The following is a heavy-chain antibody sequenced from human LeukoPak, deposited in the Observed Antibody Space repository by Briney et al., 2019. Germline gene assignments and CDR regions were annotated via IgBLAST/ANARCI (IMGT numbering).Heavy chain of an antibody. CDR2: INHSGST. V-gene: IGHV4-34*01. CDR3: ARGSSGDYERGWFDP. CDR1: GGSFIGNY. D-gene: IGHD4-17*01. J-gene: IGHJ5*02. Sequence: SETPCLTCAEYGGSFIGNYWSWIREPPGEGLEWSGEINHSGSTNYNPSLKSRVTISVDTSKNQFSLKLSSVTAADTAVYYCARGSSGDYERGWFDPWGQGTLVTVSS.